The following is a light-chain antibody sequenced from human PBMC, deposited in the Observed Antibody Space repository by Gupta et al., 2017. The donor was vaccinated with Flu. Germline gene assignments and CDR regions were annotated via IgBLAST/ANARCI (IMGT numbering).Light chain of an antibody. J-gene: IGKJ1*01. CDR2: GSS. V-gene: IGKV1-39*01. Sequence: DIQMTQSPSSLSASVGDRVTITCRTTQSISSYLNWYQQKPGKAPKLLIYGSSNLQSGVPSRFSGSGSGTDVTLTISRLQHEDFATYYCQQSYSTHTWTFGLGTKVEIK. CDR3: QQSYSTHTWT. CDR1: QSISSY.